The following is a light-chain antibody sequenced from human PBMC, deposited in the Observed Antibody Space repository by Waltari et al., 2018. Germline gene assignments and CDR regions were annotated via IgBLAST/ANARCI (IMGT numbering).Light chain of an antibody. V-gene: IGKV4-1*01. Sequence: DIVMTQSPDSLAVSLGERATIKRKSSQSVLDNSNSRNCLAWYRQKPGQPPKLLTYWASIRASGVPDRFSGSGSGTDFTLTISSLQADDVAVYYCQQYYSTPYTFGQGTKLEI. CDR3: QQYYSTPYT. CDR2: WAS. CDR1: QSVLDNSNSRNC. J-gene: IGKJ2*01.